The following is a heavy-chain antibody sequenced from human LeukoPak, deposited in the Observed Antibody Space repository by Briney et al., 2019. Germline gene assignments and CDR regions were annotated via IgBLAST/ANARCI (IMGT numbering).Heavy chain of an antibody. J-gene: IGHJ6*03. CDR1: GGSISSGGYY. V-gene: IGHV4-31*03. CDR3: ARDIKSRRTSSYYYYYMDV. D-gene: IGHD2-2*01. CDR2: IYYSGST. Sequence: PSQTLSLTCTVSGGSISSGGYYWSWIRQHPGKGLEWIGYIYYSGSTYYNPSLKSRVTISVDTSKNQFSLKLSSVTAADTAVYYCARDIKSRRTSSYYYYYMDVWGKGTTVTVSS.